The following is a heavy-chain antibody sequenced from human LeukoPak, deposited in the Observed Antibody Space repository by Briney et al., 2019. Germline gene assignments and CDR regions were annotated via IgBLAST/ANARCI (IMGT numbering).Heavy chain of an antibody. CDR2: INSDGSST. CDR3: AKGGATVIDY. D-gene: IGHD4-17*01. V-gene: IGHV3-74*01. CDR1: GFTFSNYW. J-gene: IGHJ4*02. Sequence: GGSLRLSCAASGFTFSNYWMHWFRQAPGKGLVWVSRINSDGSSTTSADSVKGRFTISRDNAKNTLYLQMNSLRAEDTAVYYCAKGGATVIDYWGQGTLVTVSS.